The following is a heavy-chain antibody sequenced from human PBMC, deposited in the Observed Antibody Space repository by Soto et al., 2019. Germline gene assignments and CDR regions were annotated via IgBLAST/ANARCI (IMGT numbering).Heavy chain of an antibody. CDR3: AREGARKVLRYFDWPY. V-gene: IGHV3-11*06. D-gene: IGHD3-9*01. CDR2: ISSSSSYT. J-gene: IGHJ4*02. CDR1: GFTFSDYY. Sequence: GGSLRLSCAASGFTFSDYYMSWIRQAPGKGLEWVSYISSSSSYTNYADSVKGRFTISRDNAKNSLYLQMNSLRAEDTAVYYCAREGARKVLRYFDWPYWGQGTLVTSPQ.